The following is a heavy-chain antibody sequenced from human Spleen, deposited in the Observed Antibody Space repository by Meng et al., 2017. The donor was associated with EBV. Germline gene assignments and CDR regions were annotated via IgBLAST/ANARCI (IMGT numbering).Heavy chain of an antibody. CDR3: ARVRCFDGSCNWGY. CDR2: INPDSGGT. J-gene: IGHJ4*02. CDR1: GYTFTGYY. V-gene: IGHV1-2*06. Sequence: QVQRVQSGAGVKKPGASLKVSCKTSGYTFTGYYIHWVRQAPGQGLEWMGRINPDSGGTDYAQKYQDRVTMTRDTSISTAYMELSSLRSDDTAIYYCARVRCFDGSCNWGYWGQGTLVPSPQ. D-gene: IGHD2-15*01.